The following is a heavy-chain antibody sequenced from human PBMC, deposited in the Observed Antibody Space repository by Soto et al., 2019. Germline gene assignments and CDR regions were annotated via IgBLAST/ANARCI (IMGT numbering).Heavy chain of an antibody. D-gene: IGHD6-13*01. CDR1: DDSISNTNR. CDR3: ARGEKRQQRYT. V-gene: IGHV4-4*02. CDR2: IYHSGDT. J-gene: IGHJ5*02. Sequence: PTETLALTCAVPDDSISNTNRWSWVRQPPGKGLEWIGEIYHSGDTNYNPSLKSRVILSVDKSKNQFFLKVNSVTAADTAVYYCARGEKRQQRYTWGRGILDTVSS.